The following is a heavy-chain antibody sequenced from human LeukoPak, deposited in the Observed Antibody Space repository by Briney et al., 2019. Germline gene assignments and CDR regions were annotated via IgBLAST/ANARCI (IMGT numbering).Heavy chain of an antibody. CDR2: ISGRGGGT. Sequence: GGSLRLSCAASGFTFSSNAMTWVRQAPGKGLEWVSGISGRGGGTYYADSVKGRFTISRDNTKNTLYLQMNSLRVEDTAVYYCAKGDGGYGWYFDVWGRGTLVTVSS. CDR1: GFTFSSNA. D-gene: IGHD5-12*01. V-gene: IGHV3-23*01. J-gene: IGHJ2*01. CDR3: AKGDGGYGWYFDV.